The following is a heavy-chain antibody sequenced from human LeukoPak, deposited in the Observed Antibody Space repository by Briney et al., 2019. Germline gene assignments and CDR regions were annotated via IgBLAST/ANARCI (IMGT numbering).Heavy chain of an antibody. CDR1: GGSVSMTYYS. CDR2: IDYRGGT. D-gene: IGHD3-16*01. CDR3: ARQELWFRS. J-gene: IGHJ4*02. V-gene: IGHV4-39*01. Sequence: PSETLSLTCSVSGGSVSMTYYSWGWIRQPPGKGLEWIGSIDYRGGTHFSPSLESRVTISVDTSQNQFSLRLMSVTAADTGVYYCARQELWFRSWGQGTLVTVSS.